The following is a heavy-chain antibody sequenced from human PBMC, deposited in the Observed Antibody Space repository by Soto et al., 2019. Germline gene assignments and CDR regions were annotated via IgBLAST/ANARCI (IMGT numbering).Heavy chain of an antibody. Sequence: GASVKVSCKASGFTFTSSAMQWVRQARGQRLEWIGWIVVGSGNTNYAQKFQERVTITRDMSTSTAYMELSSLRSEDTAVYYCAREGALRGYCSGGSCYYGPWGQGTLVTVSS. D-gene: IGHD2-15*01. CDR2: IVVGSGNT. J-gene: IGHJ5*02. V-gene: IGHV1-58*02. CDR3: AREGALRGYCSGGSCYYGP. CDR1: GFTFTSSA.